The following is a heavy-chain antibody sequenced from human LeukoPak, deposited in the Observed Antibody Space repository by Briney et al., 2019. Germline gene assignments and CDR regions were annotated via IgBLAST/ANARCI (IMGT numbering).Heavy chain of an antibody. J-gene: IGHJ4*02. Sequence: PGRSLRLSCAASGFTFSRFAMHWVRQAPGKGLEWVAVISYHGSTEYYADSVEGRFTISRDNSNNKLYLQMNSLRVEDTAVYYCARDMRDSAQSRYFYGYEFDYWGQGTLVTVSS. D-gene: IGHD5-18*01. CDR3: ARDMRDSAQSRYFYGYEFDY. CDR1: GFTFSRFA. CDR2: ISYHGSTE. V-gene: IGHV3-30-3*01.